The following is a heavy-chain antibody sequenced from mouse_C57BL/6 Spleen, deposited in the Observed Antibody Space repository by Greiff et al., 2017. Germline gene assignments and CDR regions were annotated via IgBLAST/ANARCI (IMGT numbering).Heavy chain of an antibody. D-gene: IGHD2-3*01. J-gene: IGHJ4*01. CDR2: IYPSDSET. V-gene: IGHV1-61*01. Sequence: QVQLKQPGAELVRPGSSVKLSCKASGYTFTSYWVDWVKQRPGQGLEWIGNIYPSDSETHYNQKFKDKATLTVDKSSSTAYMQLSILTSEDSAVYYCARRRLLDAMDYWGQGTSVTVSS. CDR1: GYTFTSYW. CDR3: ARRRLLDAMDY.